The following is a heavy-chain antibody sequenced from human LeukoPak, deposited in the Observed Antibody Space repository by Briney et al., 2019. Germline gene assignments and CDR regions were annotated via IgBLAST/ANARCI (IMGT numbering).Heavy chain of an antibody. Sequence: GGSLRLSCAASGFTFSSYAMHWVRQAPGKGLEWVAVISYDGSNKYYADSVKGRFTISRDNSKNTLYLQMNSLRAEDTAVYYCARDQGGGSHRHAFDIWGQGTMVTVSS. CDR2: ISYDGSNK. J-gene: IGHJ3*02. D-gene: IGHD3-16*01. CDR1: GFTFSSYA. CDR3: ARDQGGGSHRHAFDI. V-gene: IGHV3-30-3*01.